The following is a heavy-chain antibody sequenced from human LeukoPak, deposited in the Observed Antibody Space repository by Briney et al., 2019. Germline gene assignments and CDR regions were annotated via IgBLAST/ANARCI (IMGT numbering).Heavy chain of an antibody. CDR1: GFKFSKYW. CDR3: ARMFDC. J-gene: IGHJ4*02. Sequence: GGSLRLSCAASGFKFSKYWMAWVRQAPGRGLEWVAKIKEEGNEESYVDSVEGRLIISRDNAKNSLYLQMNSLRVEDTAVYYCARMFDCWGQGTLVTVSS. V-gene: IGHV3-7*01. CDR2: IKEEGNEE.